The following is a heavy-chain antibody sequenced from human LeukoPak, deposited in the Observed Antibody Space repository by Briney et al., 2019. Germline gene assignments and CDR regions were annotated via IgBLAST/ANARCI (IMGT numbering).Heavy chain of an antibody. D-gene: IGHD6-19*01. CDR1: GLGISVFE. J-gene: IGHJ5*02. CDR2: ISPDTRAI. V-gene: IGHV3-48*03. Sequence: GGSLRLSCAASGLGISVFELSWVRQAPGKGLEWVSFISPDTRAIHYADSVKGRFTISRDSATNSLYLQMDNLRSEDTAVYYCATSLSGWFGPSANHWGQGTQVTVSS. CDR3: ATSLSGWFGPSANH.